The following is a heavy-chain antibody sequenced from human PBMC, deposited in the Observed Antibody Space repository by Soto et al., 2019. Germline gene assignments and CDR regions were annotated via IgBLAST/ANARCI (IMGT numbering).Heavy chain of an antibody. J-gene: IGHJ5*02. Sequence: SETLSLTCTVSGGSISSYYWSWIRQPPGKGLEWIGYIYYSGSTNYNPSLKSRVTISVDTSKNQFSLKLSSVTAADTAVYYCARGLNCSGGSCYQDWFDPWGQGTLVTVSS. CDR1: GGSISSYY. D-gene: IGHD2-15*01. V-gene: IGHV4-59*01. CDR3: ARGLNCSGGSCYQDWFDP. CDR2: IYYSGST.